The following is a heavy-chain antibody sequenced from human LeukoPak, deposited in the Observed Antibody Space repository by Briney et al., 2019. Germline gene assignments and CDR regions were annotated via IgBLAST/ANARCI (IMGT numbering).Heavy chain of an antibody. J-gene: IGHJ4*02. CDR1: GFTFSSFG. CDR3: AKSFTGSYLDYFDY. V-gene: IGHV3-30*02. CDR2: IQYDAGNR. Sequence: GGSLRLSCAASGFTFSSFGMHWVRQAPGKGLEWVAFIQYDAGNRQHADSVKGRFTISRDNSKTTLYMQMNSLTAEDTAVYYCAKSFTGSYLDYFDYWGQGTLVTVSS. D-gene: IGHD1-26*01.